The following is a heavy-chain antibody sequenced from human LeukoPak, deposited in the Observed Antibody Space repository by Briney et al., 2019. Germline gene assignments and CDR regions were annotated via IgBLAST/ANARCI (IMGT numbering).Heavy chain of an antibody. J-gene: IGHJ5*02. D-gene: IGHD3-16*01. CDR1: GFTFSSYA. CDR3: ARERRGIRWFDP. CDR2: ISYDGSNK. Sequence: GGSLRLSCAASGFTFSSYAMHWVRQAPGKGLEWVAVISYDGSNKYYADSVKGRFTISRDNSKNTLYLQMSSLRAEDTAVYYCARERRGIRWFDPWGQGTLVTVSS. V-gene: IGHV3-30*04.